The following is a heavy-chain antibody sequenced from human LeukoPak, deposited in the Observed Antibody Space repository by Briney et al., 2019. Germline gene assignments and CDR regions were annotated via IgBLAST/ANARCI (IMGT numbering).Heavy chain of an antibody. CDR3: VRDGGTDWFDP. V-gene: IGHV3-7*01. Sequence: GGSLRLSCAASGFTISDYWMTWVRQAPGKGLEWVANIKQDGSEKTYVDSVKGRFTISRDNAKNSIFLQMNSLRVEDMAMYYCVRDGGTDWFDPWGQGTLVPVSS. CDR2: IKQDGSEK. CDR1: GFTISDYW. D-gene: IGHD3-16*01. J-gene: IGHJ5*02.